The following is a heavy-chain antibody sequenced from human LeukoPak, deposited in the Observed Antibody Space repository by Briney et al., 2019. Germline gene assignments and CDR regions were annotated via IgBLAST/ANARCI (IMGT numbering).Heavy chain of an antibody. CDR1: GFTFSSYA. CDR2: ISGSGGST. J-gene: IGHJ6*03. D-gene: IGHD3-3*01. V-gene: IGHV3-23*01. CDR3: ARGLGDFWSGYSVDYYYYYMDV. Sequence: GGSLRLSCAASGFTFSSYAMSWVRQAPGKGLEWVSAISGSGGSTYYADSVKGRFTISRDNAKKSVYLQMNSLRDEDTAVYYCARGLGDFWSGYSVDYYYYYMDVWAKGPRSPSP.